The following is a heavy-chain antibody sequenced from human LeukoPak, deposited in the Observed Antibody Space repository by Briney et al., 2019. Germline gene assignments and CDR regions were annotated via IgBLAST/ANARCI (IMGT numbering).Heavy chain of an antibody. CDR1: GFTFDDYA. CDR2: ISYDGSNK. V-gene: IGHV3-30*04. CDR3: AREPRIVGATTSGSY. Sequence: GGSLRLSCAASGFTFDDYAMHWVRQAPGKGLEWVAVISYDGSNKYYADSVKGRFTISRDNSKNTLYLQMNSLRAEDTAVYYCAREPRIVGATTSGSYWGQGTLVTVSS. J-gene: IGHJ4*02. D-gene: IGHD1-26*01.